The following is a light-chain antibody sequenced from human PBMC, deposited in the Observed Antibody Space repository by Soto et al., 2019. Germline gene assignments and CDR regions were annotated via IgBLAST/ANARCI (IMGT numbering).Light chain of an antibody. V-gene: IGKV3-15*01. CDR3: QQSNDWRSIT. CDR1: QSVGGN. Sequence: EIVMTQSPATLSVPPGERATLSCWASQSVGGNLAWYQQRPGQAPRLLIFDASTRATGIPARFSGSGSGTEFTLSISNVQSEDLAVYYCQQSNDWRSITFGQGTRLEIK. CDR2: DAS. J-gene: IGKJ5*01.